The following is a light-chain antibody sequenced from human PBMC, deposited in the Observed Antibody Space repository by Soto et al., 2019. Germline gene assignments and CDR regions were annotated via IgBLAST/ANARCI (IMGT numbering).Light chain of an antibody. CDR1: SSDVGGYKL. CDR3: CSYAGSTTWV. J-gene: IGLJ7*01. V-gene: IGLV2-23*01. Sequence: QSVLTQPASVAGSPGQSITISGTGTSSDVGGYKLVSWYQQHPGIAPKVLLYEGSERPSGVSDRFSGSKSGNTASLTISGLQAEDEADYYCCSYAGSTTWVFGGGTHLTVL. CDR2: EGS.